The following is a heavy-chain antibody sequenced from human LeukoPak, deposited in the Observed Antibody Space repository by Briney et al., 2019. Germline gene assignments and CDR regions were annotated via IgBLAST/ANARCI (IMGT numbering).Heavy chain of an antibody. Sequence: SETLSLTCTVSGDSVSTNLYYWGWIRQPPGKGLEWIGNLFHSGTTYYNPSLKSRVSISVDTSKNQFSLKLNSVTAADTAVYYYARQGYGRSSFFDHWGQGTLVTVSS. J-gene: IGHJ4*02. CDR3: ARQGYGRSSFFDH. V-gene: IGHV4-39*01. CDR1: GDSVSTNLYY. D-gene: IGHD6-6*01. CDR2: LFHSGTT.